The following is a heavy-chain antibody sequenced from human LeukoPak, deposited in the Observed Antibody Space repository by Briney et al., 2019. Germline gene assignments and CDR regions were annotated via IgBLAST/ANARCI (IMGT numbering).Heavy chain of an antibody. CDR3: ARVGYCTNGVCSPEDAFDI. J-gene: IGHJ3*02. CDR1: GGTFSSYA. CDR2: IIPIFGTA. D-gene: IGHD2-8*01. V-gene: IGHV1-69*05. Sequence: SVKVSCKASGGTFSSYAISWVRQAPGQGLEWMGGIIPIFGTANYAQKFQGRVTMTRDTSTSTVYMELSSLRSEDTAVYYCARVGYCTNGVCSPEDAFDIWGQGTMVTVSS.